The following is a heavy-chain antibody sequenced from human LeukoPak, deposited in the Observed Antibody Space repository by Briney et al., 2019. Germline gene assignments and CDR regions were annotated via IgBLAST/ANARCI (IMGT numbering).Heavy chain of an antibody. CDR3: ARPSEVYYDFWSGYQNFDY. CDR2: IIPIFGTA. D-gene: IGHD3-3*01. J-gene: IGHJ4*02. Sequence: ASVKVSCKASGGTFSSYAISWVRQAPGQGLEWMGGIIPIFGTANYAQKFQGRVTITTDESTSTAYMELSSLRSEDTAVYYCARPSEVYYDFWSGYQNFDYWGQGTLVTVSS. CDR1: GGTFSSYA. V-gene: IGHV1-69*05.